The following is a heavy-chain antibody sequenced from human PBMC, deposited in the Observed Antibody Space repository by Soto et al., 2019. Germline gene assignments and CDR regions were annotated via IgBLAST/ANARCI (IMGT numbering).Heavy chain of an antibody. V-gene: IGHV5-10-1*01. D-gene: IGHD3-3*01. J-gene: IGHJ6*02. Sequence: PGESLKTSHKGSVYSMTSYLMSSVRQMPGKDPECMGRIDPSDSYTSYSPSFQDHVTISGDKSISTAYLQWSRLKASDNAMYYCAGSGRLDYTSGMDVGGQRTTVTVSS. CDR1: VYSMTSYL. CDR3: AGSGRLDYTSGMDV. CDR2: IDPSDSYT.